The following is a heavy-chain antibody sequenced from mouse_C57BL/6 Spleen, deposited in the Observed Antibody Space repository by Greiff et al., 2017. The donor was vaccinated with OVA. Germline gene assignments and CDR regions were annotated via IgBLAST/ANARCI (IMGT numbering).Heavy chain of an antibody. D-gene: IGHD1-1*01. Sequence: QVQLQQSGPELVKPGASVKISCKASGYAFSSSWMNWVKQRPGKGLEWIGRIYPGDGDTNYNGKFKGKATLTADKSSSTAYMQLSSLTSEDSAVYCCARSGNYGSSYLFAYWGQGTLVTVSA. J-gene: IGHJ3*01. CDR3: ARSGNYGSSYLFAY. V-gene: IGHV1-82*01. CDR2: IYPGDGDT. CDR1: GYAFSSSW.